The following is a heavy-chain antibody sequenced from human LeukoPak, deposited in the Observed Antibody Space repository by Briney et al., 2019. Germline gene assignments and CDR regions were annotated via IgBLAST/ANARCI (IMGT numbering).Heavy chain of an antibody. CDR1: GFTVSNNY. CDR2: IYSDGTT. CDR3: AKDREITMIVVRSVTPHDY. Sequence: PGGSLRLSCAASGFTVSNNYMSWVRQAPGKKLEWVSDIYSDGTTFYADSVKGRFTISRDNSKNTLYLQMNSLRAEDTAVYYCAKDREITMIVVRSVTPHDYWGQGTLVTVSS. D-gene: IGHD3-22*01. J-gene: IGHJ4*02. V-gene: IGHV3-53*01.